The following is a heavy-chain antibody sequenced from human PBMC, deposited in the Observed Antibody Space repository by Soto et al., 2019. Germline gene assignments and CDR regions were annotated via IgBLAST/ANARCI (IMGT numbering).Heavy chain of an antibody. CDR1: GFTFSSYD. D-gene: IGHD5-12*01. Sequence: GGSLRLSCAASGFTFSSYDMHWVRQPTGKGLEWVSSIGTTGESFYPGSVKGRFTISRENAKNSLYLQMNSLRAGDTAVYYCARLSRDGYNYFDYWGQGTLVTVS. CDR3: ARLSRDGYNYFDY. V-gene: IGHV3-13*01. J-gene: IGHJ4*02. CDR2: IGTTGES.